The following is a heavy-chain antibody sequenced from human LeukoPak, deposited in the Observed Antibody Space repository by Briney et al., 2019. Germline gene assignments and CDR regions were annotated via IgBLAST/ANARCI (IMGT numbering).Heavy chain of an antibody. CDR1: GYTFTDYF. Sequence: GASVKVSCKASGYTFTDYFMQWVRQVPGQGLEWMGWINTNSGATLYAQKFQGRVTMTRDTSSSTVYMELSTLTSDDTAVYYCAKMVRGVHLRDGFDIWGQGTMVTVSS. D-gene: IGHD3-10*01. V-gene: IGHV1-2*02. CDR2: INTNSGAT. J-gene: IGHJ3*02. CDR3: AKMVRGVHLRDGFDI.